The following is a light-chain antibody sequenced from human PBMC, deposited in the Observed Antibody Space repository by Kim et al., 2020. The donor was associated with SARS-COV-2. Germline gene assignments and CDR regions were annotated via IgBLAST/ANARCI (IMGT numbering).Light chain of an antibody. CDR2: GKN. V-gene: IGLV3-19*01. J-gene: IGLJ1*01. CDR3: NSRDSSRNHLRV. Sequence: SSELTQDPAVSVALGQTVRITCQGDSLRSYYASWYQQKPGQAPVLVIYGKNNRPSGIPDRFSGSSSGNTASLTITGAQAEDEADYYCNSRDSSRNHLRVF. CDR1: SLRSYY.